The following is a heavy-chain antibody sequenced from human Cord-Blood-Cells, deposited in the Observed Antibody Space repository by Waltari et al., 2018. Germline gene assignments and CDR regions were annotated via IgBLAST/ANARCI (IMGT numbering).Heavy chain of an antibody. CDR2: IYHSGST. CDR1: GGSISSSNW. V-gene: IGHV4-4*02. CDR3: ARALRWNENWFDP. Sequence: QVQLQESGPGLVKPSGTLSLTCVVSGGSISSSNWWIGEIYHSGSTNYNPSLKSRVTISVDKSKNQFSLKLSSVTAADTAVYYCARALRWNENWFDPWGQGTLVTVSS. D-gene: IGHD1-1*01. J-gene: IGHJ5*02.